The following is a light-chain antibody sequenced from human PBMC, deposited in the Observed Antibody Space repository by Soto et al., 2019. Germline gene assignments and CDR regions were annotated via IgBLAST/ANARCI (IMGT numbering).Light chain of an antibody. Sequence: QSVLAQAPSASGTPGQRVTISCSGSRSNIGSNTVNWYQQLPGTAPKLLIYTNNRRPSGVPDRFSGSKSGTSASLAISGLQSEDEADYYCAAWDDTLNGFVFGPGTKLTVL. CDR1: RSNIGSNT. V-gene: IGLV1-44*01. CDR2: TNN. J-gene: IGLJ1*01. CDR3: AAWDDTLNGFV.